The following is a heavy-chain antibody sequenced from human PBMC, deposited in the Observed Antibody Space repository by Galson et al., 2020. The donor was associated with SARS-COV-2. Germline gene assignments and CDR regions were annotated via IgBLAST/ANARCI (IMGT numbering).Heavy chain of an antibody. CDR2: IKSKTDGGTT. V-gene: IGHV3-15*01. CDR3: TTDRYYDYVWGSYRYIRG. J-gene: IGHJ4*02. Sequence: TGGSLRLSCAPSGFTFSNAWMSWVRQAPGKGLEWVGRIKSKTDGGTTDYAAPVKGRFTISRDDSKNTLYLQMNSLKTEDTAVYYCTTDRYYDYVWGSYRYIRGWGQGTLVTVSS. CDR1: GFTFSNAW. D-gene: IGHD3-16*02.